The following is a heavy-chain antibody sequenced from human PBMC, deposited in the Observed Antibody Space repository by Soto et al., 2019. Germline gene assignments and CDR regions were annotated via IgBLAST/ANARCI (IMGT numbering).Heavy chain of an antibody. D-gene: IGHD3-3*01. CDR1: GGTFSSYT. V-gene: IGHV1-69*02. CDR3: ARSTDDFWSGYYPDYYYYYMDV. J-gene: IGHJ6*03. Sequence: SVKVSCKASGGTFSSYTISWVRQAPGQGLEWMGRIIPILGIANYAQKFQGRVTITADKSTSTAYMELSSLRSEDTAVYYCARSTDDFWSGYYPDYYYYYMDVWGKGTTVTVSS. CDR2: IIPILGIA.